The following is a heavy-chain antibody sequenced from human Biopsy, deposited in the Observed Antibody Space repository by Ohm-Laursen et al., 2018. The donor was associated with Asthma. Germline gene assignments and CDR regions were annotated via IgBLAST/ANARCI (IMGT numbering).Heavy chain of an antibody. CDR3: ARGDSSNWSHYYFDY. CDR1: GFAVSRDH. V-gene: IGHV3-53*01. Sequence: SLRLSCAASGFAVSRDHMFWVRQAPGKGLEWVSVIYSGGTSHTADSVRGRFTISRDYSKNTLYLQLHSLRAEDTAVYYCARGDSSNWSHYYFDYWGQGTLVTVSS. CDR2: IYSGGTS. J-gene: IGHJ4*02. D-gene: IGHD3-22*01.